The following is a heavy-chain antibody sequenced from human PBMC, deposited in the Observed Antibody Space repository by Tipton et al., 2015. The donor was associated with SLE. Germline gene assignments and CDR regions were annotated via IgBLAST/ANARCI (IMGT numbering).Heavy chain of an antibody. D-gene: IGHD4-23*01. V-gene: IGHV1-8*01. CDR2: MNPNSGNT. J-gene: IGHJ4*02. CDR3: ARNHGGDMTSLVDY. CDR1: GYTFTSYD. Sequence: QLVQSGAEVKKPGASVKVSCKASGYTFTSYDINWLRQATGQGLEWVGWMNPNSGNTGYAQKFQGRVTMTRNTSISTAYMELSSLRSEDTAVYYCARNHGGDMTSLVDYWGQGTLVTVSS.